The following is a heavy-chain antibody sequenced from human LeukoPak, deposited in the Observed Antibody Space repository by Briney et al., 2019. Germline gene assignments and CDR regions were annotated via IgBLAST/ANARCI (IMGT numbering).Heavy chain of an antibody. CDR2: IRYDGSNK. J-gene: IGHJ4*02. Sequence: GGSLRLSCAAPGFTFSSYGMHWVRQAPGKGLECVAFIRYDGSNKYYADSVKGRFTISRDNSKNTLYLQMNSLRAEDTAVYYCAKDQGVNFFDYWGQGTLVTVSS. CDR3: AKDQGVNFFDY. CDR1: GFTFSSYG. D-gene: IGHD2-8*01. V-gene: IGHV3-30*02.